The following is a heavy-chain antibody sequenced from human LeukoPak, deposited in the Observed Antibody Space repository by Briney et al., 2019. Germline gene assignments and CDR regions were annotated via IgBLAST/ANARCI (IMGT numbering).Heavy chain of an antibody. CDR3: ATFSSYGAFDI. J-gene: IGHJ3*02. CDR2: IYYSGST. Sequence: SETLSLTCTVSGGSISSSSYYWGWIRQPPGKGLEWIGSIYYSGSTYYNPSLKSRVTISVDTSKNQFSLKLSSVTAADTAVYYCATFSSYGAFDIWGQGTMVTVSS. D-gene: IGHD5-18*01. CDR1: GGSISSSSYY. V-gene: IGHV4-39*01.